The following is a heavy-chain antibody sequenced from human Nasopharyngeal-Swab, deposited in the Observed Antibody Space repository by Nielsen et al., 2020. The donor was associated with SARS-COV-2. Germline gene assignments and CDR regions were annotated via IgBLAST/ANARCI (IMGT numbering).Heavy chain of an antibody. J-gene: IGHJ4*02. V-gene: IGHV3-23*01. D-gene: IGHD3-10*01. CDR2: ITNTGTSR. CDR1: EFSFSTYG. CDR3: AKRGSGGHFDY. Sequence: GGSLRLSCAASEFSFSTYGMSWVRQAAGRGLEWVSTITNTGTSRYYADSVRGRFTISRDNSKNMAYLQMNSLRVEDTAIYYCAKRGSGGHFDYWGQGTLVTVSS.